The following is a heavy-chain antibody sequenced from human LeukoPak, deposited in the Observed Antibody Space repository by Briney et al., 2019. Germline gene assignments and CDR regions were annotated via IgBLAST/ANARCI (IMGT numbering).Heavy chain of an antibody. Sequence: GGSLRLSCAASGFTFSSYSMNWVRQAPGKGLEWVSSISSSSYIYYADSVKGRFTISRDNAKNSLYLQMNSLRAEDTAVYYCARDPVPYSSSLGDWFDPWGQGTLVTVSS. CDR2: ISSSSYI. CDR1: GFTFSSYS. J-gene: IGHJ5*02. D-gene: IGHD6-13*01. V-gene: IGHV3-21*01. CDR3: ARDPVPYSSSLGDWFDP.